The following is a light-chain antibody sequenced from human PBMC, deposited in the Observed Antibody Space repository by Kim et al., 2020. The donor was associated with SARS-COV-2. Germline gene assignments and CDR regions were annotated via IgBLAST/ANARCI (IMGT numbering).Light chain of an antibody. J-gene: IGLJ2*01. V-gene: IGLV1-44*01. CDR1: SSNIGNNV. CDR3: AAWDDSLNGYVV. CDR2: SNN. Sequence: ELTQPPSASGTPGQRVTISCSGSSSNIGNNVVNWYQRFPGTAPKLLIYSNNHRPSGVPVRFSGSESATSASLAISGLQSEDEDDYYCAAWDDSLNGYVVFGGGTQLTVL.